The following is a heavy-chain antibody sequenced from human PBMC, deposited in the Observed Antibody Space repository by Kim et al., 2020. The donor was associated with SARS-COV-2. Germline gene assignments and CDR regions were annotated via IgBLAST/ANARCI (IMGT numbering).Heavy chain of an antibody. Sequence: GGSLRLSCAASGFTFSSYAMSWVRQAPGKGLEWVSAISGSGGSTYYADSVKGRFTISRDNSKNTLYLQMNSLRAEDTAVYYCAKGGSSWKTDYYYYGMDVWGQGTTVTVSS. CDR1: GFTFSSYA. V-gene: IGHV3-23*01. CDR2: ISGSGGST. D-gene: IGHD6-13*01. CDR3: AKGGSSWKTDYYYYGMDV. J-gene: IGHJ6*02.